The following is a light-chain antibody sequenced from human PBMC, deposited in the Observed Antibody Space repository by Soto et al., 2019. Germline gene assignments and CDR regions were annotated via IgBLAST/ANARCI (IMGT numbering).Light chain of an antibody. Sequence: QSALTQPPSASETPGQRVTISCSGSSSNIGSNTVNWYQHLPGTAPKLLIYSDNQRPSGVPDRFSGSKSGTSASLAISGLQSEDEADYYCAAWDDSLSVVFGGGTQLTVL. CDR2: SDN. V-gene: IGLV1-44*01. J-gene: IGLJ2*01. CDR1: SSNIGSNT. CDR3: AAWDDSLSVV.